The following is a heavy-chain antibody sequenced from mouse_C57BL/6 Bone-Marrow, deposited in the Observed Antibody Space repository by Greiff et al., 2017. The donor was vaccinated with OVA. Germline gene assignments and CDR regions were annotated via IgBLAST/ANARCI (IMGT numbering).Heavy chain of an antibody. D-gene: IGHD2-2*01. V-gene: IGHV2-5*01. CDR2: IWRGGST. Sequence: QVQLKESGPGLVQPSQSLSITCTVSGFSLTSYGVHWVRQSPGQGLEWLGVIWRGGSTDYNAAFMSRLSITKDNSKSQVFFKMNSLQADDTAIYDCAKNIYYGYDRDAMDYWGQGTSVTVSS. CDR1: GFSLTSYG. J-gene: IGHJ4*01. CDR3: AKNIYYGYDRDAMDY.